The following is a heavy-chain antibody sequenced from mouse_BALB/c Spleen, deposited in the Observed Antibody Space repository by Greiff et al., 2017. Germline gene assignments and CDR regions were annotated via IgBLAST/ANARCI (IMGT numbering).Heavy chain of an antibody. J-gene: IGHJ3*01. Sequence: EVQVVESGGGLVQPGGSRKLSCAASGFTFSSFGMHWVRQAPEKGLEWVAYISSGSSTIYYADTVKGRFTISRDNPKNTLFLQMTSLRSEDTAMYYCATYGNFPAWFAYWGQGTLVTVSA. V-gene: IGHV5-17*02. CDR1: GFTFSSFG. CDR3: ATYGNFPAWFAY. D-gene: IGHD2-10*02. CDR2: ISSGSSTI.